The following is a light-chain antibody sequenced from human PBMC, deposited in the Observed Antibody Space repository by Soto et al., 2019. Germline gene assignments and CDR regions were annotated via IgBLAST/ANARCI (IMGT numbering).Light chain of an antibody. CDR1: SSDVGGYNY. J-gene: IGLJ3*02. V-gene: IGLV2-14*01. CDR2: DVS. CDR3: SSYTSSSLCV. Sequence: QPVLTQPASVSGSPGQSITISCTGTSSDVGGYNYVSWYQQHPGKAPKLMIYDVSNRPSGVSNRFSGSKSGNTASLTISGLQAEDEADYYCSSYTSSSLCVFGGGTKLTVL.